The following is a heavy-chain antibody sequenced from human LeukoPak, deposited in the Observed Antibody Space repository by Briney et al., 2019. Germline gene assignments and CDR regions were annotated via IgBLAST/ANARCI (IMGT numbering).Heavy chain of an antibody. V-gene: IGHV5-51*01. CDR3: ARTEYSSYYYYYMDV. CDR2: IYPGDSET. D-gene: IGHD3-22*01. Sequence: GESLKISCKASGYRFNNYWIGWVRQMPGKGLERMGIIYPGDSETKYSPSFQGQVTISADKSISTVYLQWNSLKASDTAMYYCARTEYSSYYYYYMDVWGKGTTVTVSS. CDR1: GYRFNNYW. J-gene: IGHJ6*03.